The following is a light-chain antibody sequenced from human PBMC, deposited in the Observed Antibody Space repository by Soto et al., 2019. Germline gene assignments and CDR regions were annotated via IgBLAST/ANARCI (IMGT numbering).Light chain of an antibody. J-gene: IGLJ1*01. CDR1: SSNIGAGYD. Sequence: QSVLTQPPSVSGAPGQRDTISCTGSSSNIGAGYDVHWYQQLPGTAPKLLIYGNSNRPSGVPDRFSGSKSGTSASLAITGLQAEDEADYYCQSYDSSLSFYVFGTGTKLTVL. V-gene: IGLV1-40*01. CDR3: QSYDSSLSFYV. CDR2: GNS.